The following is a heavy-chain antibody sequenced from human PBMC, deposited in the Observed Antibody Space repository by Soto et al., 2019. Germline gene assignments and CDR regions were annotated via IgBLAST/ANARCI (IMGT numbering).Heavy chain of an antibody. J-gene: IGHJ4*02. CDR3: ARDSLPETIFDY. CDR2: IYYSGST. Sequence: SETLSLTCTVSGGSISSGDYYWSWIRQPPGKGLEWIGYIYYSGSTNYNPSLKSRVTISVDTSKNQFSLKLSSVTAADTAVYYCARDSLPETIFDYWGQGTLVTVSS. V-gene: IGHV4-61*08. CDR1: GGSISSGDYY.